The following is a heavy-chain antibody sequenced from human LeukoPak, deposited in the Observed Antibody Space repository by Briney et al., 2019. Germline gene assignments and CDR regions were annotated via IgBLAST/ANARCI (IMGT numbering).Heavy chain of an antibody. D-gene: IGHD2-2*01. CDR1: GGSIGSSSYY. CDR3: ASEDCSSTSCYGTRLYYFDY. J-gene: IGHJ4*02. Sequence: SETLSLTCTVSGGSIGSSSYYWGWIRQPPGKGLEWIGSIYYSGSTYYNPSLKSRVTISVDTSKNQFSLKLSSVTAADTAVYYCASEDCSSTSCYGTRLYYFDYWGQGTLVTVSS. CDR2: IYYSGST. V-gene: IGHV4-39*01.